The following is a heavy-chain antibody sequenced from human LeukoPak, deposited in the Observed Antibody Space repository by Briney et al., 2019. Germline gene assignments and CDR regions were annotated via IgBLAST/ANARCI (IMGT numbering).Heavy chain of an antibody. D-gene: IGHD2-2*01. J-gene: IGHJ5*02. CDR2: IIPIFGTA. CDR3: ASTHSPRYCSSTSCSGSWFDP. Sequence: SVKVSCKASGGTFSSYAISWVRQAPGQGLEWMGGIIPIFGTANYAQKFQGGVTITADESTSTAYMELSSLRSEDTAVYYCASTHSPRYCSSTSCSGSWFDPWGQGTLVTVSS. V-gene: IGHV1-69*01. CDR1: GGTFSSYA.